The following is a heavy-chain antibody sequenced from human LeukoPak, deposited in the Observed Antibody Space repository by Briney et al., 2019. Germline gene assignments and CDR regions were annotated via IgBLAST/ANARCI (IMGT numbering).Heavy chain of an antibody. V-gene: IGHV3-9*01. J-gene: IGHJ6*02. Sequence: GRSLRLSCAASGFTFDDYAMHWVRQAPGKGLEWVSGISWNSGSIGYADSVKGRFTISRHNSKNTLYLQMNSLRAEDTAVYYCAILRGYYYYGMDVWGQGTTVTVSS. CDR2: ISWNSGSI. CDR1: GFTFDDYA. D-gene: IGHD3-10*01. CDR3: AILRGYYYYGMDV.